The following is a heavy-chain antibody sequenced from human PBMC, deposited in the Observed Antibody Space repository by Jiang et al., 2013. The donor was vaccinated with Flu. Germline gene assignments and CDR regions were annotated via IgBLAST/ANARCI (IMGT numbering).Heavy chain of an antibody. CDR2: IYYSGST. V-gene: IGHV4-59*01. D-gene: IGHD3-3*01. CDR3: ARGEVAGGYDFWSEVYYMDV. Sequence: ELLKPSETLSLTCTVSGGSISSYYWSWIRQPPGKGLEWIGYIYYSGSTNYNPSLKSRVTISVDTSKNQFSLKLSSVTAADTAVYYCARGEVAGGYDFWSEVYYMDVWGKGTTVTVSS. J-gene: IGHJ6*03. CDR1: GGSISSYY.